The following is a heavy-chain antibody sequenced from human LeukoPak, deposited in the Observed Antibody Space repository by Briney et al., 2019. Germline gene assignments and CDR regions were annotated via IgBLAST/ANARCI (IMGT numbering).Heavy chain of an antibody. CDR2: ISYDGSNK. Sequence: GGSLRLSCAASGFTFSSYGMHWVRQAPGKGLEWVSVISYDGSNKYFADSVKGRFTISRDNSKNTLYLQMNSLRAEDTAAYYCAKDSGIAVASTLRAFDIWGQGTMVTVSS. J-gene: IGHJ3*02. CDR3: AKDSGIAVASTLRAFDI. V-gene: IGHV3-30*18. CDR1: GFTFSSYG. D-gene: IGHD6-19*01.